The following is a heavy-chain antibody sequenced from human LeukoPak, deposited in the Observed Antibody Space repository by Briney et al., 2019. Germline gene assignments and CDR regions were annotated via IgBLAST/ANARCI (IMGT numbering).Heavy chain of an antibody. V-gene: IGHV3-23*01. CDR3: AKGGLYYFDY. Sequence: GGSLRLSCAASGFTFSSYAMSWVRQTPGKGLEWVSAISGTIGSTYYADSVKGRFTISRDNSKNTLYLQMNSLRAEDTAVYYCAKGGLYYFDYWGQGTLVTVSS. CDR1: GFTFSSYA. D-gene: IGHD4/OR15-4a*01. CDR2: ISGTIGST. J-gene: IGHJ4*02.